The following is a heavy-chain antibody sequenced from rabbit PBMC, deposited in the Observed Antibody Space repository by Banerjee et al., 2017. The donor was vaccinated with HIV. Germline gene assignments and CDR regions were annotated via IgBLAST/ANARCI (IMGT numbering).Heavy chain of an antibody. D-gene: IGHD1-1*01. V-gene: IGHV1S45*01. CDR3: ARDRIGSGGYILEL. Sequence: QEQLEESGGDLVKPGASLTLTCTASGFSFSVDYWPCWVRQAPGKGLEWIACTATTSSGTTYFASWAKGRFTISKTSSTTVALQMTSLTAADTATYFCARDRIGSGGYILELWGPGTLVTVS. J-gene: IGHJ4*01. CDR2: TATTSSGTT. CDR1: GFSFSVDYW.